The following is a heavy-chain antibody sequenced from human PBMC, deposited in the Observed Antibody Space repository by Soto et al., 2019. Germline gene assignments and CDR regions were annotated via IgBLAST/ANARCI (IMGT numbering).Heavy chain of an antibody. CDR1: GFTFSSYA. Sequence: EVQLLESGGGLVQPGGSLRLSCAASGFTFSSYAMNWVRQAPGRGLEWVSAISGSGGSTYYADSVNGRFTISRDNSKNTLYLRMNSLRAEDTAVYSCAKSVPGSSGLLHYFDFWGQGTLVTVSS. D-gene: IGHD3-22*01. CDR3: AKSVPGSSGLLHYFDF. V-gene: IGHV3-23*01. CDR2: ISGSGGST. J-gene: IGHJ4*02.